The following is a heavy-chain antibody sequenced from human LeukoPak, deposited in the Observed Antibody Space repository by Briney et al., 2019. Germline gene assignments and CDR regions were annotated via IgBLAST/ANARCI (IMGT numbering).Heavy chain of an antibody. CDR1: GYSISSGYY. J-gene: IGHJ4*02. Sequence: SETLSLTCTVSGYSISSGYYWGWIRHPPGKGLEWIGSIYHSGSTYYNPSLKSRVTISVDTSKSQFSLKLSSVTAADTAVYYCARGYYGRGDYWGQGTLVTVSS. CDR2: IYHSGST. D-gene: IGHD3-10*02. V-gene: IGHV4-38-2*02. CDR3: ARGYYGRGDY.